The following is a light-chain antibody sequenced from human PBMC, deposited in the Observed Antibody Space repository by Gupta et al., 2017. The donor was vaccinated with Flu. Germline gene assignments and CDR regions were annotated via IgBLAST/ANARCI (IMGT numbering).Light chain of an antibody. CDR1: KKY. CDR3: GSGDVSGYTRL. J-gene: IGLJ3*02. CDR2: END. Sequence: KKYVSWYQQVAGTAPKVIIYENDKRPSGIPERFSGTNSGTEATLVITGLQMGDEADYYCGSGDVSGYTRLFGGGTKLTVL. V-gene: IGLV1-51*01.